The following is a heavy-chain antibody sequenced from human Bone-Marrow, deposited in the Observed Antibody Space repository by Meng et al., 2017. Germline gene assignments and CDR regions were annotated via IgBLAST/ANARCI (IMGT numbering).Heavy chain of an antibody. CDR2: INWNGGST. V-gene: IGHV3-20*04. J-gene: IGHJ4*02. CDR3: ARSLGATRSPPDY. D-gene: IGHD5-12*01. Sequence: GESLKISCAASGFTFDDYGMSWVRQAPGKGLEWVSGINWNGGSTGYADSVKGRFTISRDNAKNSLYLQMNSLRAEDTALYYCARSLGATRSPPDYWGQGTLVTVSS. CDR1: GFTFDDYG.